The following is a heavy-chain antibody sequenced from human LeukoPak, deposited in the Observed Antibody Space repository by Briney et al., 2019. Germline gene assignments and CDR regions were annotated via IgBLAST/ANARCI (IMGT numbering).Heavy chain of an antibody. D-gene: IGHD6-13*01. Sequence: PGGSLRLSCAASGFTFSSYDMHWVRQATGKGLEWVSAIGTAGDTYYPGSVKGRFTISRENAKNSLYLQMNSLRAGDTAVYYCARAGLGSIAAAAYWYFDLWGRGTLVTVSS. CDR2: IGTAGDT. V-gene: IGHV3-13*01. J-gene: IGHJ2*01. CDR1: GFTFSSYD. CDR3: ARAGLGSIAAAAYWYFDL.